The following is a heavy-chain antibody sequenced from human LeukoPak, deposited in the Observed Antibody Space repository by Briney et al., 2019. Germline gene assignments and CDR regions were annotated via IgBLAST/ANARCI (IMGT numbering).Heavy chain of an antibody. D-gene: IGHD3-10*01. CDR3: ARGRWGGNAFDI. CDR2: IYYSGST. CDR1: GDSISSNNDY. Sequence: SETLSLTCTVSGDSISSNNDYWGWIRQPPGKGLEWIGSIYYSGSTDYNPSLKSRVTISVDTSQNQFSLKLRTVTAADTAVYYCARGRWGGNAFDIWGQGTMVTVSS. J-gene: IGHJ3*02. V-gene: IGHV4-39*07.